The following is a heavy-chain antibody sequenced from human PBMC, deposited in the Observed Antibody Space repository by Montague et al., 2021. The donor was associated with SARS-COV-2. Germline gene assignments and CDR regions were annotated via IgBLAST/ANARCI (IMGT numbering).Heavy chain of an antibody. V-gene: IGHV4-34*01. Sequence: SETLSLTCSVSGLSFSDFYWCWIRQPPGKGLEWIGVIDHNRSARYSPSLWSRGTISIDRAKNQFSLTLNSLTAAGTAVDYCAGGGTLRYFDRPRRYFDFWGLGTLVTVSS. D-gene: IGHD3-9*01. J-gene: IGHJ4*02. CDR3: AGGGTLRYFDRPRRYFDF. CDR2: IDHNRSA. CDR1: GLSFSDFY.